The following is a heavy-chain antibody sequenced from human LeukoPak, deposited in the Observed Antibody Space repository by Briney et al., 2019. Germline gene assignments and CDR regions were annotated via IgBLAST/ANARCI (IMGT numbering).Heavy chain of an antibody. CDR2: ISSNSDRI. D-gene: IGHD6-13*01. CDR3: AKDYSSSLQGWFDP. J-gene: IGHJ5*02. CDR1: GFNLSPYG. V-gene: IGHV3-48*04. Sequence: GGSLRLSCEGAGFNLSPYGMNWVRQAPGRGLDWVVFISSNSDRIWYADSVKGRFTVSRDNAKNSLYLQMNSLRAEDTALYYCAKDYSSSLQGWFDPWGQGTLVTVSS.